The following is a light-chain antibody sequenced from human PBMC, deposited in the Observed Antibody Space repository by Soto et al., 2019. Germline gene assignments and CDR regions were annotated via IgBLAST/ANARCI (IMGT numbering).Light chain of an antibody. CDR2: DAS. Sequence: EIVLTQSPATLSLSPGERATLSCRASQSVSSYLAWYQQKPGQAPRLLIYDASTRATGIPGRFSGSGSGTDFPLTISSLEPEDFAIYYCQQHSNWPITFGQGTRLEIK. CDR1: QSVSSY. CDR3: QQHSNWPIT. V-gene: IGKV3-11*01. J-gene: IGKJ5*01.